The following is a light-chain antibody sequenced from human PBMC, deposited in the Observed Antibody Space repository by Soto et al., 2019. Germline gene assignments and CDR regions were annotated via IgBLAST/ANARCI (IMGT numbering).Light chain of an antibody. CDR1: QSLIHSDGNTY. J-gene: IGKJ1*01. V-gene: IGKV2-30*02. Sequence: DVVMTQSPLSLPVTLGQPASISCRSSQSLIHSDGNTYLNWFQQRPGQSPRRIIYKVSDRDSGVPDRFSGSGSGTDFTLKISRVEAEDVGVYYCMQGTRWPWTFGQGTEVQIK. CDR3: MQGTRWPWT. CDR2: KVS.